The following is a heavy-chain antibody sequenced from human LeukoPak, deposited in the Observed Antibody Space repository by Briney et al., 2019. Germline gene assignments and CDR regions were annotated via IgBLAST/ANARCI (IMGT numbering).Heavy chain of an antibody. Sequence: PSQTLSLTCTVSGVSITSGTYYWTWIRQPAGKGLEWIGRIYSTGRVNYNPSLKSRVTMLLDTSKNHISLKLTSVTAADTAIYFCARASETAMVTLWGQEPWSPSPQ. CDR1: GVSITSGTYY. V-gene: IGHV4-61*02. J-gene: IGHJ4*02. CDR2: IYSTGRV. D-gene: IGHD5-18*01. CDR3: ARASETAMVTL.